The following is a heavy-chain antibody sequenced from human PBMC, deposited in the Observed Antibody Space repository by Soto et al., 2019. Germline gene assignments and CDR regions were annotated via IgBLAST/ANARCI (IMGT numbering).Heavy chain of an antibody. Sequence: QVQLVESGGGVVQPGRSLRLSCAASGFTFSSYAMHWVRQAPGKGLEWVAVISYDGSNKYYADSVKGRFTISRDNSKNTLDLQMNSLRAEDTAVYYCARGAYYYGSGKRFDPWGQGTLVTVSS. CDR2: ISYDGSNK. D-gene: IGHD3-10*01. J-gene: IGHJ5*02. CDR1: GFTFSSYA. CDR3: ARGAYYYGSGKRFDP. V-gene: IGHV3-30-3*01.